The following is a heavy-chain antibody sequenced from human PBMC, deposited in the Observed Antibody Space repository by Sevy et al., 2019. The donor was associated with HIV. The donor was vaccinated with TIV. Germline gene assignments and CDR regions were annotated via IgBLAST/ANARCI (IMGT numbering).Heavy chain of an antibody. Sequence: GGSLRLSCSASGFSFSGYAMHWVRQAPGKGLEYVSAISSNGGSRYYAESVKGRFTISRDNSKSGLYLQMSSLRTEVTAVYYCVKEMVHSSEVGTFDIWGQVTMVTVSS. D-gene: IGHD2-8*01. J-gene: IGHJ3*02. CDR1: GFSFSGYA. CDR3: VKEMVHSSEVGTFDI. CDR2: ISSNGGSR. V-gene: IGHV3-64D*06.